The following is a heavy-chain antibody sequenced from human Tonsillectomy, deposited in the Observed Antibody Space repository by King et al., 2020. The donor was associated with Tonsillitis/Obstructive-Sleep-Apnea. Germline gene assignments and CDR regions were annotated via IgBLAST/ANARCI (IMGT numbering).Heavy chain of an antibody. V-gene: IGHV1-69*01. Sequence: VQLVESGAEVKKPGSSVKVSCKASGGTFSSYAISWVRQAPGQGLEWMGGIIPIFGTANYAQKFQGRVTITADESTSTAYMELSSLRSEDTAVYYCARIGYCSGGSCYSGVDYWGQGTLVTVSS. CDR3: ARIGYCSGGSCYSGVDY. J-gene: IGHJ4*02. CDR1: GGTFSSYA. D-gene: IGHD2-15*01. CDR2: IIPIFGTA.